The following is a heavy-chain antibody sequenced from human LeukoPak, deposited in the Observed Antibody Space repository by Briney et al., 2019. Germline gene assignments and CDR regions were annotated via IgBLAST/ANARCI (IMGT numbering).Heavy chain of an antibody. J-gene: IGHJ4*02. D-gene: IGHD3-22*01. Sequence: PSQTLSLTCAVSGGSISSGGYSCSWIRQPPGKGLEWIGYIYHSGSTYYNPSLKSRVTISVDRSKNQFSLKLSSVTAADTAVYYCARAEGYYYALVYWGQGTLVTVSS. V-gene: IGHV4-30-2*01. CDR3: ARAEGYYYALVY. CDR1: GGSISSGGYS. CDR2: IYHSGST.